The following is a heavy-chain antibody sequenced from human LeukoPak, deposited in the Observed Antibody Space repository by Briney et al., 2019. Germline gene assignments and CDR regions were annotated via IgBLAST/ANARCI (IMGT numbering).Heavy chain of an antibody. Sequence: PPGGSLRLSCAASGFTFSSFAMTWVRQAPGKGLEWVSYISNSGSTIYYADSVKGRFTISRDNAKNSLYLQMNSLRAEDTAVYYCARDLPAGYWGQGTLVTVSS. V-gene: IGHV3-48*03. D-gene: IGHD6-25*01. CDR1: GFTFSSFA. J-gene: IGHJ4*02. CDR2: ISNSGSTI. CDR3: ARDLPAGY.